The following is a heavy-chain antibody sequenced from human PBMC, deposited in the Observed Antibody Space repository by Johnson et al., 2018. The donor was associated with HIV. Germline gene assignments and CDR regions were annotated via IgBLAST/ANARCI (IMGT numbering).Heavy chain of an antibody. CDR3: AKETAYYYGSGSYYIDAFDI. CDR1: GFTFSSYA. J-gene: IGHJ3*02. CDR2: ISYDEIDK. V-gene: IGHV3-30*18. Sequence: QVQLVESGGGVVQPGRSLRLSCAASGFTFSSYAMHWVRQAPGKGLEWVAVISYDEIDKYYADSVTGRFTVSRDNSKNTLYLQMNSLRAEDTAVYYCAKETAYYYGSGSYYIDAFDIWGQGTMVTVSS. D-gene: IGHD3-10*01.